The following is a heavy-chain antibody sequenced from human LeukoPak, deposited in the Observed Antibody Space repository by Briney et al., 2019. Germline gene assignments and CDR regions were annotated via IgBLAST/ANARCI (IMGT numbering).Heavy chain of an antibody. V-gene: IGHV3-11*06. CDR2: ISPNSADI. CDR3: SRDPRRLDY. Sequence: PGGSLRLSCAASGFTFSDYYMTWIRQAPGKGLEWVSYISPNSADIKYADPVKGRFTISRDNAKKSLYLQMNSLTAEDTSVYYCSRDPRRLDYWGQGALVTVSS. CDR1: GFTFSDYY. J-gene: IGHJ4*02.